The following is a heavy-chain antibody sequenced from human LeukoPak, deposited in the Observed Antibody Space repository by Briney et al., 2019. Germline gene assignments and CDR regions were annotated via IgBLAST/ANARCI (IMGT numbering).Heavy chain of an antibody. CDR3: ARDLLNEGNHLDY. Sequence: SETLSLTCTVSGGSISSYYWSWIRQPPGKGLEWIGYIYYSGSTYYNPSLKSRVTISVDTSKNQFSLKLSSVTAADTAVYYCARDLLNEGNHLDYWGQGTLVTVSS. CDR1: GGSISSYY. CDR2: IYYSGST. J-gene: IGHJ4*02. D-gene: IGHD4-23*01. V-gene: IGHV4-30-4*01.